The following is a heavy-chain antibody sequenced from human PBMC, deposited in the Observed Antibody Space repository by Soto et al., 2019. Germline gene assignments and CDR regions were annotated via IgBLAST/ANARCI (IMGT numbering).Heavy chain of an antibody. CDR3: ARGLYSSSSYYYYGMDV. D-gene: IGHD6-6*01. J-gene: IGHJ6*02. CDR1: GYTFTSYY. Sequence: GASVTVSWKASGYTFTSYYMHWVRQAPGQGLEWMGIINPSGGSTSYAQKFQGRVTMTRDTSTSTVYMELSSLRSEDTTVYYCARGLYSSSSYYYYGMDVWGQGTTVTVSS. V-gene: IGHV1-46*01. CDR2: INPSGGST.